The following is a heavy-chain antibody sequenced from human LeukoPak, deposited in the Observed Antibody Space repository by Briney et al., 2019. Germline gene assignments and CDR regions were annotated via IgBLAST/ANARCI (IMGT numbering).Heavy chain of an antibody. J-gene: IGHJ5*02. V-gene: IGHV4-59*01. Sequence: SETLSLTCTVSGDSITTYYWSWIRQPPGKGLEWIGYINYMGSTNYNPSLKNRVSISADIFKTQFTLRLRSVTAADTAMYFCARGVTAAASSWGQGTLVTVSS. CDR1: GDSITTYY. CDR2: INYMGST. CDR3: ARGVTAAASS. D-gene: IGHD6-13*01.